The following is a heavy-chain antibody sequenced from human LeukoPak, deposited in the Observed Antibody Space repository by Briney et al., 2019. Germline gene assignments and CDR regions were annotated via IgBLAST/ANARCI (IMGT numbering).Heavy chain of an antibody. CDR2: INHSGST. V-gene: IGHV4-34*01. CDR1: GGSFSGYY. D-gene: IGHD2-2*01. CDR3: ARARFIVVVPAAIDIDAFDI. J-gene: IGHJ3*02. Sequence: SETLSLTCAVYGGSFSGYYWSWIRQPPGKGLEWIGEINHSGSTNYNPSLKSRVTMSVDTSKNQFSPKLSSVTAADTAVYYCARARFIVVVPAAIDIDAFDIWGQGTMVTVSS.